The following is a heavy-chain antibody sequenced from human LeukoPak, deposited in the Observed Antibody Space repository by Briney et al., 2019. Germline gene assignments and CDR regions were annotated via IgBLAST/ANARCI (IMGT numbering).Heavy chain of an antibody. Sequence: PGGSLRLSCAASGFTFSSYGIHWVRQAPGKGLEWMTFIRYDASNTYYADSVKGRFTVSRDNSKNTVYLQMNSLRDDDTAVYYCARDGNYRVADDIWGQGTMVTISS. V-gene: IGHV3-30*02. CDR3: ARDGNYRVADDI. J-gene: IGHJ3*02. D-gene: IGHD3-16*02. CDR2: IRYDASNT. CDR1: GFTFSSYG.